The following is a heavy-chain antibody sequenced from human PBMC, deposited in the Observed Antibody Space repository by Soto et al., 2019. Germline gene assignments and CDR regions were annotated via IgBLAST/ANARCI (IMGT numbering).Heavy chain of an antibody. CDR1: GGSISSYY. Sequence: SETLSLTCTVSGGSISSYYWSWIRQPPGKGLEWIGYIYYGGSTNYNPSLKSRVTISVDTSKNQFSLKLSSVTAADTAVYYCASLGRGYDPLDYWGQGTLVTVSS. CDR2: IYYGGST. J-gene: IGHJ4*02. CDR3: ASLGRGYDPLDY. D-gene: IGHD5-12*01. V-gene: IGHV4-59*08.